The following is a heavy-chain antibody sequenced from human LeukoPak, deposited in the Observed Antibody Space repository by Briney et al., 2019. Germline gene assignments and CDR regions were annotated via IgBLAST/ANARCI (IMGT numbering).Heavy chain of an antibody. CDR2: ITYDGSNK. V-gene: IGHV3-30-3*01. Sequence: PGGSLRLSCAASGFTFSSYAMHWVRQAPGKGLEWVAVITYDGSNKYYADSVKGRFTISRDNSKNTLHLQMNSLRAEDTAVYYCARNDYSDSSPYVWGQGTLVTVSS. CDR1: GFTFSSYA. D-gene: IGHD3-22*01. J-gene: IGHJ4*02. CDR3: ARNDYSDSSPYV.